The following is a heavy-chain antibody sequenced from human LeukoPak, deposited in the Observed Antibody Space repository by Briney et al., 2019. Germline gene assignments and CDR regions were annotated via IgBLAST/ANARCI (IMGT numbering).Heavy chain of an antibody. J-gene: IGHJ4*02. CDR3: ARAGLWFGELLDY. V-gene: IGHV3-7*05. CDR2: IKQDGSEK. Sequence: PGGSLILSCAASGFTFSNYWMSWVRQAPRKGLEWVANIKQDGSEKYYVDSVKGRFTISRDNAKNSLYLQMNSLRAEDTAVYYCARAGLWFGELLDYWGQGTLVTVSS. CDR1: GFTFSNYW. D-gene: IGHD3-10*01.